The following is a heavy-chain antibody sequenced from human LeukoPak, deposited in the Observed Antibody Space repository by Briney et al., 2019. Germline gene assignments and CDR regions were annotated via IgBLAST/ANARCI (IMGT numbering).Heavy chain of an antibody. J-gene: IGHJ4*02. CDR1: GVTFRDYG. CDR2: ISSDGIDK. CDR3: TTKVMRGNLGDDYDD. Sequence: GGSLRLSCSVSGVTFRDYGMHWVRQAPGKGLEWVALISSDGIDKLYGASVKGRFTISRDDSKSTLYLQMNSLTAEDTAVYYCTTKVMRGNLGDDYDDWGQGTLVTVSS. D-gene: IGHD5-12*01. V-gene: IGHV3-30*03.